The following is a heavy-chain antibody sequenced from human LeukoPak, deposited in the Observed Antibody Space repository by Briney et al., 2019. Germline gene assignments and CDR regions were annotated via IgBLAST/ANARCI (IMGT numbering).Heavy chain of an antibody. CDR2: IYYSGST. V-gene: IGHV4-59*01. CDR1: GGSISSYY. Sequence: SETLSLTCTVSGGSISSYYWSWIRQPPGKGLEWIGYIYYSGSTNCNPSLKSRVTISVDTSKNQFSLKLSSVTAADTAVYYCARDAGYGDYVWGQGTLVTVSS. J-gene: IGHJ4*02. CDR3: ARDAGYGDYV. D-gene: IGHD4-17*01.